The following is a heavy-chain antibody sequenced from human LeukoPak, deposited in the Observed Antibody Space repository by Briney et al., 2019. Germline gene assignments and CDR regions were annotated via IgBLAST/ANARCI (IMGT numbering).Heavy chain of an antibody. Sequence: GASVKVSCKASGYTFSNYGVSWVRQAPGQGLEWMGWISTYNGNTKYAQKFQGRVTMTTDTSTNTAYMEVRRLRFDDTAPYYCARERGRLTMVRGGYDAFDIWGQGTMVTVSS. J-gene: IGHJ3*02. V-gene: IGHV1-18*01. CDR2: ISTYNGNT. D-gene: IGHD3-10*01. CDR3: ARERGRLTMVRGGYDAFDI. CDR1: GYTFSNYG.